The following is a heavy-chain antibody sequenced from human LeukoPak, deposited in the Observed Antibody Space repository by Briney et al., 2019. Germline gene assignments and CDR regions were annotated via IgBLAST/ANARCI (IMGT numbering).Heavy chain of an antibody. V-gene: IGHV4-39*07. Sequence: PSETLSLTCTVSGGSISSSSYYWGWIRQPPGKGLEWIGSIYYSGSTYYNPSLKSRVTISVDTSKNQFSLKLSSVTAADTAVYYCARGGSSSWYKHLWDYWGQGTLVTVSS. CDR2: IYYSGST. J-gene: IGHJ4*02. CDR1: GGSISSSSYY. CDR3: ARGGSSSWYKHLWDY. D-gene: IGHD6-13*01.